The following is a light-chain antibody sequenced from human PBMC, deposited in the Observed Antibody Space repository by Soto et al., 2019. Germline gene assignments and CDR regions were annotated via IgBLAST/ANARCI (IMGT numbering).Light chain of an antibody. V-gene: IGKV1-9*01. CDR2: EES. J-gene: IGKJ4*01. CDR3: QQVKSYPRT. CDR1: QAITNN. Sequence: DIHLTQSPSSLSASVGYRFTITCRASQAITNNLAWYQQKPGNPPRLLIYEESTLHSGVPSRFSGRKVGTQFILTIDSLQPEDFATYYCQQVKSYPRTFGGGTKVDI.